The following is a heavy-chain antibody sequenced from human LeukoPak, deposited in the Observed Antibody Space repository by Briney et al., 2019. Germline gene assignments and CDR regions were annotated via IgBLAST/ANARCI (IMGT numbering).Heavy chain of an antibody. D-gene: IGHD3-22*01. CDR3: AKGRRTHSSGYYLDY. J-gene: IGHJ4*02. Sequence: GGSLRLSCAASGFTFSSYAMSWVRQAPGKGLEWVSAISGSGGSTYYADSVKGRFTICRDNSKNTLYLQMNSLRAEDTAVYYCAKGRRTHSSGYYLDYWGQGTLVTVSS. CDR2: ISGSGGST. CDR1: GFTFSSYA. V-gene: IGHV3-23*01.